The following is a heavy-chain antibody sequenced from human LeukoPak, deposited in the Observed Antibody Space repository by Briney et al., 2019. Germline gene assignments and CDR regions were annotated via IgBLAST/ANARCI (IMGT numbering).Heavy chain of an antibody. Sequence: VASVKVSCKASGYTFTGYYMHWVRQAPGQGLEWMGGINPNSGGTNYAQKFQGRVTMTRDTSISTAYMELSRLRSDDTAVYYCASSSGYSYGTIDYWGQGTLVTVSS. CDR3: ASSSGYSYGTIDY. CDR2: INPNSGGT. CDR1: GYTFTGYY. V-gene: IGHV1-2*02. J-gene: IGHJ4*02. D-gene: IGHD5-18*01.